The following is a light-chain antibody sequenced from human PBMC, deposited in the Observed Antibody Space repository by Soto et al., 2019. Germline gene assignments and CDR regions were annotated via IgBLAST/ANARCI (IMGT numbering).Light chain of an antibody. J-gene: IGLJ2*01. V-gene: IGLV2-14*01. Sequence: QSALTQPASVSGSPGQSITISCTGTSSDVGIYNYVSWYQQHPGKAPKLIIYDVTNRPSGVSNRFSGSKSGNTASLTISGLHGEDEADYYCSSYTSSSILVVFGGGTKVTVL. CDR3: SSYTSSSILVV. CDR1: SSDVGIYNY. CDR2: DVT.